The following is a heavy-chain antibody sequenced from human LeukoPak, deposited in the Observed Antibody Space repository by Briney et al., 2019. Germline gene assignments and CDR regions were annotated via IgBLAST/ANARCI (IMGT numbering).Heavy chain of an antibody. CDR2: IYYSGST. D-gene: IGHD6-13*01. Sequence: SETLSLTCTVSGGSVSSYYWSWIRQPPGKGLEWIGYIYYSGSTNYNSSLESRVTISVDTSKNQFSLKLSSVTAADTAVYYCARDIAAAGTHFDYWGQGILVTVSS. CDR1: GGSVSSYY. CDR3: ARDIAAAGTHFDY. V-gene: IGHV4-59*02. J-gene: IGHJ4*02.